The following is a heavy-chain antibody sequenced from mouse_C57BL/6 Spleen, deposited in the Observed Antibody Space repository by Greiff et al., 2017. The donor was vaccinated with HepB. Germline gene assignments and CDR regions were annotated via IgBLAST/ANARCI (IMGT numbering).Heavy chain of an antibody. CDR1: GYAFSSSW. Sequence: VKLQQSGPELVKPGASVKISCKASGYAFSSSWMNWVKQRPGKGLEWIGRIYPGDGDTNYNGKFKGKATLTADKSSSTAYMQLSSLTSEDSAVYCCARGGVITTGFDYWGQGTTLTVSS. CDR3: ARGGVITTGFDY. J-gene: IGHJ2*01. D-gene: IGHD1-1*01. CDR2: IYPGDGDT. V-gene: IGHV1-82*01.